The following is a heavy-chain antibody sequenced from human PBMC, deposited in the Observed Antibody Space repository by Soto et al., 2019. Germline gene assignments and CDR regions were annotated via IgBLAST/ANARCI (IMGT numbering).Heavy chain of an antibody. J-gene: IGHJ2*01. D-gene: IGHD1-20*01. CDR3: ARYNWSHWYFDL. CDR1: GGSISSGDYY. V-gene: IGHV4-30-4*01. Sequence: SETLSLTCTVSGGSISSGDYYRSWIRKPPGKGLEGIGYIYYSGRADYNPSRERRVTISVDTSKNQSSLKLSSGTAAETAQNYCARYNWSHWYFDLWGRGTLVPVSS. CDR2: IYYSGRA.